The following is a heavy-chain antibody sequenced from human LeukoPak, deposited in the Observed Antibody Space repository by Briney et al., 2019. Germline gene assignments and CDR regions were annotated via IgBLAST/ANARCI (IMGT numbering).Heavy chain of an antibody. CDR1: GFTFDDYA. CDR3: AKDMGFRDGYNE. CDR2: ISWDGVNT. V-gene: IGHV3-43D*03. Sequence: GGSLRLSCAVSGFTFDDYAMHWVRQAPGKGLEWVSLISWDGVNTYYEDSVKGRFTISRDNNRNSLYLQMNSLRAEDTALYYCAKDMGFRDGYNEWGQGTLVTVSS. J-gene: IGHJ4*02. D-gene: IGHD5-24*01.